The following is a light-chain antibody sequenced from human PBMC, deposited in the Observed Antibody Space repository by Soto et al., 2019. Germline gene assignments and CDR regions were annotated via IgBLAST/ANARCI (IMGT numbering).Light chain of an antibody. J-gene: IGLJ2*01. V-gene: IGLV1-51*01. CDR3: GTWDSSLSAMV. CDR1: SFNIGNNY. Sequence: QSVLTQPPSVSAAPGQKVTISCSGSSFNIGNNYVSWYQQLPGTAPKLLIYDNNERPSGIPDRFSGSKSGTSATLGITGLQTGDEADYYCGTWDSSLSAMVFGGGTKLTVL. CDR2: DNN.